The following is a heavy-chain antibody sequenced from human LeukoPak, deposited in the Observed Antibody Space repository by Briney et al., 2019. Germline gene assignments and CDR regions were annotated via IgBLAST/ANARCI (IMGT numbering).Heavy chain of an antibody. CDR3: ASKPTYYYDSSGYPPFDY. V-gene: IGHV1-18*01. D-gene: IGHD3-22*01. Sequence: ASVKVSCKASGYTFTSYGISWVRQAPGQGLEWMGWISAYNGNTNYAQKLQGRVTMTTDTSTSTAYMELSSLRSEDTAVYYCASKPTYYYDSSGYPPFDYWGQGTLVTVSS. J-gene: IGHJ4*02. CDR2: ISAYNGNT. CDR1: GYTFTSYG.